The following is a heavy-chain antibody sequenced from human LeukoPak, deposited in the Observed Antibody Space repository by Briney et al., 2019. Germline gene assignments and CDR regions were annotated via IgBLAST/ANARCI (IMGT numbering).Heavy chain of an antibody. CDR1: GYTFTSYY. V-gene: IGHV1-46*01. Sequence: ASVKVSCKASGYTFTSYYMHWVRQAPGQGLEWMGIINPSGGSTSYAQKFQGRVTMTRDMSTSTVYMELSSLRSEDTAVYYCARDQQYYGSGSYENWFDPWGQGTLATVSS. J-gene: IGHJ5*02. CDR3: ARDQQYYGSGSYENWFDP. CDR2: INPSGGST. D-gene: IGHD3-10*01.